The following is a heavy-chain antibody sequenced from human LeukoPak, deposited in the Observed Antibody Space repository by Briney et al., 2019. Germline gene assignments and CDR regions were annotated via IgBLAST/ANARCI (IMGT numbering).Heavy chain of an antibody. D-gene: IGHD3-22*01. Sequence: SETLSLTCTVSFNSIRSSSYYRGWIRQFPGKGLEWIGYIYYTGGTYYSSSLKSRVTISVDTSNNQFSLRLNSVTAADTAVYYCASRYYYDSSGYFLYWGQGTLVTVSS. CDR1: FNSIRSSSYY. CDR2: IYYTGGT. J-gene: IGHJ4*02. CDR3: ASRYYYDSSGYFLY. V-gene: IGHV4-39*01.